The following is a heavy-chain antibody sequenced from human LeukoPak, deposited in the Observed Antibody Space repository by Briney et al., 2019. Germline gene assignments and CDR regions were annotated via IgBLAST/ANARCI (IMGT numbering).Heavy chain of an antibody. CDR3: ARDKIVGPTTLDY. J-gene: IGHJ4*02. Sequence: GGSLRLSCAASGFTFSGYWMSWVRQTPEKGLEWVANIKQDGSEIYYVDSVKGRFTISRDNAENSLYLQMNSLRADDTAVCYCARDKIVGPTTLDYWGQGTLVTVSS. D-gene: IGHD1-26*01. CDR2: IKQDGSEI. V-gene: IGHV3-7*01. CDR1: GFTFSGYW.